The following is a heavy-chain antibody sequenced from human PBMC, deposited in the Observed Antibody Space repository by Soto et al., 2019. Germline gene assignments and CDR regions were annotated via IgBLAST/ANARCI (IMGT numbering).Heavy chain of an antibody. J-gene: IGHJ4*02. Sequence: PGGSLRLSCAVSGITFSSYGMHWVRQAPGKGLEWVAVIWYDGSNKYYADSVKGRFTISRDNSKNTLYLQMNSLRAEDTAVYYCARDGVLRFLEWLQIPYYFDYWGQGTLVTVSS. CDR1: GITFSSYG. CDR2: IWYDGSNK. D-gene: IGHD3-3*01. V-gene: IGHV3-33*08. CDR3: ARDGVLRFLEWLQIPYYFDY.